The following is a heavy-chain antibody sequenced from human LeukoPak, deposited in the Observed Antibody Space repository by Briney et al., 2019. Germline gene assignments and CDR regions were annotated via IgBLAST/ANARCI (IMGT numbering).Heavy chain of an antibody. CDR1: GFTFSSYE. D-gene: IGHD5-24*01. V-gene: IGHV3-23*01. CDR2: ISGSGGST. CDR3: AKDSAFLQLTYFDY. J-gene: IGHJ4*02. Sequence: GGSLRLSCAASGFTFSSYEMNWVRQAPGKGLEWVSAISGSGGSTYYADSVKGRFTISRDNSKNTLYLQMNSLRAEDTAVYYCAKDSAFLQLTYFDYWGQGTLVTVSS.